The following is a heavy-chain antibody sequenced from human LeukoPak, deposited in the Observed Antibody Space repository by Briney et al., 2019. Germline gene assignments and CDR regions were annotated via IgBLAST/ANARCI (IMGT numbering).Heavy chain of an antibody. Sequence: ASVKVSCKASGYTFTSYGISWVRQAPGQGLEWMGWISAYNGNTNYAQKLQGRVTMTTDTSTSTAYMELRSLRSDDTAVYYCARVANHIAVAGRLDYWGQGTLVTVSS. CDR1: GYTFTSYG. V-gene: IGHV1-18*01. D-gene: IGHD6-19*01. J-gene: IGHJ4*02. CDR2: ISAYNGNT. CDR3: ARVANHIAVAGRLDY.